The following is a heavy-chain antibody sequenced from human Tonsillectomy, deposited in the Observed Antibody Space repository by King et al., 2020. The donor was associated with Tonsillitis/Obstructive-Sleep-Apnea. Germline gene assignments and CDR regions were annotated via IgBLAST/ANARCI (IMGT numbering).Heavy chain of an antibody. CDR3: VKGRSYSSSWLPYYYYYYYMDV. Sequence: QLVQSGGGLVQPGGSLRLSCSASGFTFSSYAMHWVRQAPGKGLEYVSAISSNGGSTYYADSVKGRFTITRDNSKNTLYLKMSSLRAEDTAVYYCVKGRSYSSSWLPYYYYYYYMDVWGKGTTVTVSS. V-gene: IGHV3-64D*06. D-gene: IGHD6-13*01. CDR2: ISSNGGST. J-gene: IGHJ6*03. CDR1: GFTFSSYA.